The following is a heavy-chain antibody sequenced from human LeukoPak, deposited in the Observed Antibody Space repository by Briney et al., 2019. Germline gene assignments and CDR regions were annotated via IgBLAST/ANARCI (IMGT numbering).Heavy chain of an antibody. CDR1: GFTFDNYA. CDR3: AKVRGTYSSGYFFDY. Sequence: GRSLRLSCAASGFTFDNYAMHWVRQAPGKGLERLSLISWNSGYIGYADSVKGRFTISRDNAKKSLDLQMNSLRAEDTAFYYCAKVRGTYSSGYFFDYWGQGTLVTVSS. CDR2: ISWNSGYI. J-gene: IGHJ4*02. V-gene: IGHV3-9*01. D-gene: IGHD6-19*01.